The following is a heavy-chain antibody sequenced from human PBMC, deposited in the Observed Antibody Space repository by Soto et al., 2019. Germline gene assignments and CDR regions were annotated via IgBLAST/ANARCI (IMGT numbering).Heavy chain of an antibody. CDR2: ISSNGGST. D-gene: IGHD3-22*01. Sequence: PGGSLRLSCSASGFTFSSYAMHWVRQAPGKGLEYVSAISSNGGSTYYADSVKGRFTISRDNSKNTLYLQMSSLRAEDAAVYYCVKDGYYDSSGYPEQIAFGPGDPWGQGTLVTVSS. CDR3: VKDGYYDSSGYPEQIAFGPGDP. V-gene: IGHV3-64D*08. CDR1: GFTFSSYA. J-gene: IGHJ5*02.